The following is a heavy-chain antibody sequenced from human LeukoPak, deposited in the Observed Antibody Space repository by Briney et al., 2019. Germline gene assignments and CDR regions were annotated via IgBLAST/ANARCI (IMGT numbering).Heavy chain of an antibody. CDR3: ARQIYRNYVSSWFDP. D-gene: IGHD4-11*01. CDR2: IYYFGSA. Sequence: SETLSLTCAVSGYSISRGYYWNWIRQPPGKGLEWIGSIYYFGSAYYKPSLWGRVTLSVDTSKNQFSLRLSSVTATDTAVYYCARQIYRNYVSSWFDPWGQGTLVTVSS. CDR1: GYSISRGYY. J-gene: IGHJ5*02. V-gene: IGHV4-38-2*01.